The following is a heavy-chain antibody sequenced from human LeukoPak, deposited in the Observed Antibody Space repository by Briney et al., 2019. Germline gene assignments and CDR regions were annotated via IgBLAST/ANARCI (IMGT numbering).Heavy chain of an antibody. V-gene: IGHV4-4*07. CDR1: GASISNYY. Sequence: ASETLSLTCTVSGASISNYYWSWLRQPAGKGPEWIGHISTSGNTNYSPSLKSRVTMSVDTSKNRISLRLTSVTAAHTAIYYCARDRLTDYYGSETYYPNWFDPWGQGTLVTVSS. CDR3: ARDRLTDYYGSETYYPNWFDP. CDR2: ISTSGNT. J-gene: IGHJ5*02. D-gene: IGHD3-10*01.